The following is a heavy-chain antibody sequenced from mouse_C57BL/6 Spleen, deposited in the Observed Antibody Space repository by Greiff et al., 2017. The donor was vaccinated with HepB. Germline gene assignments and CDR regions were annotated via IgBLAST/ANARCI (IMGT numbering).Heavy chain of an antibody. D-gene: IGHD1-1*01. V-gene: IGHV1-22*01. CDR2: INPNNGGT. J-gene: IGHJ1*03. CDR3: ARDYYGSSYWYFDV. Sequence: VQLQQSGPELVKPGASVKMSCKASGYTFTDYNMHWVKQSHGKSLEWIGYINPNNGGTSYNQKFKGKATLTVNKSSSTADMGRRSLTSEDSAVYYCARDYYGSSYWYFDVWGTGTTGTGSS. CDR1: GYTFTDYN.